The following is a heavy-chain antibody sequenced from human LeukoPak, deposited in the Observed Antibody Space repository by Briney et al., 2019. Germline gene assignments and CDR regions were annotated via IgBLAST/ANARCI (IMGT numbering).Heavy chain of an antibody. Sequence: SETLSLTCIVSGGSLNSPNYYWGWIRQPPGKGLEWIGTIYYTGTTYYNPSLKSRLTISVDTSKNQFSLKLTSVTAADTAVYYCARHDYYGSLNWFDAWGQGTLITVSS. CDR3: ARHDYYGSLNWFDA. V-gene: IGHV4-39*01. D-gene: IGHD3-10*01. J-gene: IGHJ5*02. CDR1: GGSLNSPNYY. CDR2: IYYTGTT.